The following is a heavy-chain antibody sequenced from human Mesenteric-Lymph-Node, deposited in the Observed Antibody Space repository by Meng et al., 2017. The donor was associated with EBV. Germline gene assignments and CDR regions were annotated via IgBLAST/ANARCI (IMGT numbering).Heavy chain of an antibody. J-gene: IGHJ5*01. CDR1: GFTFSSYS. V-gene: IGHV3-21*01. CDR2: ISSSSSYI. CDR3: ARIAVAENWFDT. D-gene: IGHD6-19*01. Sequence: EVQLVESGGGLVKPGGSLRLSCAASGFTFSSYSMNWVRQAPGKGLEWVSSISSSSSYIYYADSVKGRFTISRDNAKNSLYLQMNSLRAEDTAVYYCARIAVAENWFDTWGHGTLVTVAS.